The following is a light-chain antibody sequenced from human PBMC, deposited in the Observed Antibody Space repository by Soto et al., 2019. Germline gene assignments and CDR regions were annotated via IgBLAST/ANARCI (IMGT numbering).Light chain of an antibody. V-gene: IGKV3-20*01. CDR2: GAS. J-gene: IGKJ2*03. CDR3: QQYGGSSAYS. Sequence: VLTQSPGTLSLSPGETATLSRRASHSISSSYVAWYQQKPGQTPRLLIYGASTRATGIPDRFDGTGSGTDFRLTISRVAPEDFAVYYCQQYGGSSAYSFGQGTKLEIK. CDR1: HSISSSY.